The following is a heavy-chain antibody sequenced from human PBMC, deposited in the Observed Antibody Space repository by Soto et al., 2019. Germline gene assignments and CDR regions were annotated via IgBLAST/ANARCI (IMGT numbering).Heavy chain of an antibody. CDR3: TLDSSGFDRNYCDY. V-gene: IGHV1-46*01. J-gene: IGHJ4*02. Sequence: ASVKVSCKTSGYTFINYYMHWVRQAPGQGLERVGKINPNTGSTNYAQKFQGRVSVTRDTSTSTVYMELSSLRSDDTALYYCTLDSSGFDRNYCDYWGQGTLVTISS. CDR2: INPNTGST. CDR1: GYTFINYY. D-gene: IGHD6-25*01.